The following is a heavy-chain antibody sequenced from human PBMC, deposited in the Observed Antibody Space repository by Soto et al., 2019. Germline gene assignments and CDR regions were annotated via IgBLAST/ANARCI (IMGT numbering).Heavy chain of an antibody. CDR3: AAWGGRTYYYDSSGYRDAFDI. V-gene: IGHV1-58*01. J-gene: IGHJ3*02. Sequence: ASVKVSCKASGFTFTSSAVQWVRQARGQRLEWIGWIVVGSGNTNYAQKFQERVTITRDMSTSTAYMELSSLRSEDTAVYYCAAWGGRTYYYDSSGYRDAFDIWRQGTMVTVSS. CDR2: IVVGSGNT. CDR1: GFTFTSSA. D-gene: IGHD3-22*01.